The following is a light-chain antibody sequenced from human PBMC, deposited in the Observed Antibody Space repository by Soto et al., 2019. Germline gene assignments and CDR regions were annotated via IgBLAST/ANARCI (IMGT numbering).Light chain of an antibody. J-gene: IGKJ5*01. CDR3: QQYGSSPPIT. CDR2: GAS. Sequence: EIVLTQSPGTLSLSPGERATLSCRAGQSVSSSYLAWYQQKPGQAPSLLIYGASSRATGIPDRFSGSGSGTDFTLTISRLEPEDFAVYYCQQYGSSPPITFGQGTRLEIK. CDR1: QSVSSSY. V-gene: IGKV3-20*01.